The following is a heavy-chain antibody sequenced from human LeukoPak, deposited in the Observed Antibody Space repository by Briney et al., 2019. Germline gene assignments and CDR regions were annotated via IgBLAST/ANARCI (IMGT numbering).Heavy chain of an antibody. V-gene: IGHV1-2*02. CDR2: INPNSGGT. CDR1: GYTFTGYY. D-gene: IGHD3-22*01. J-gene: IGHJ4*02. CDR3: ARETYYYDSSGYYC. Sequence: ASVKVSCKASGYTFTGYYMHWVRQAPGQGREWMGWINPNSGGTNYAQKFQGRVTMTRDTSISTAYMELSRLRSDDTAVYYCARETYYYDSSGYYCWGQGALVTVSS.